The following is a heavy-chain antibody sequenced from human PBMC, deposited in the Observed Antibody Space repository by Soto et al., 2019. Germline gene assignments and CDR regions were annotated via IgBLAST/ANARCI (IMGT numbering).Heavy chain of an antibody. D-gene: IGHD6-13*01. CDR2: ISGSGDST. CDR3: ARRGPGTYFDY. J-gene: IGHJ4*02. V-gene: IGHV3-23*01. CDR1: GFTFSSYA. Sequence: GSLRVSCAASGFTFSSYAMNWVRQATGKGLEWVSVISGSGDSTYYADSVKGRFTISRDNSKNTLYLQMNSLRAEDTAVYYCARRGPGTYFDYWGQGTLVTVSS.